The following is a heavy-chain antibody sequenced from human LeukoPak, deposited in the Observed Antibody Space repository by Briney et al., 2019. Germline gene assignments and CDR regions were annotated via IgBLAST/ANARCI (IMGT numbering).Heavy chain of an antibody. CDR3: TRVSYADGGYFDY. V-gene: IGHV3-21*01. CDR1: GFTFSSYY. CDR2: ISGSGNYT. J-gene: IGHJ4*02. D-gene: IGHD3-16*01. Sequence: PGGSLRLSCAASGFTFSSYYMNWVRQAPGKGLEWVSSISGSGNYTYYADSLKGRFTISRDNAKNSLYLQMNSLRAEDTAVYCCTRVSYADGGYFDYWGQGTLVTVSP.